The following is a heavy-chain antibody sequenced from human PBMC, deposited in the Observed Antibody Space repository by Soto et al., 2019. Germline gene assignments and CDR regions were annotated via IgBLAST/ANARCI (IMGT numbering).Heavy chain of an antibody. CDR2: IFPPDSET. J-gene: IGHJ4*02. CDR1: EHSFSSYW. Sequence: PRESLKISCQGSEHSFSSYWIAWVRQMPGKGLEFMGIIFPPDSETRYSPSFQGQVTISVDKSINTAYLQWSSLKASDTAIYYCARQIGTTLYYWGQGTPVTVSS. CDR3: ARQIGTTLYY. V-gene: IGHV5-51*01. D-gene: IGHD3-16*01.